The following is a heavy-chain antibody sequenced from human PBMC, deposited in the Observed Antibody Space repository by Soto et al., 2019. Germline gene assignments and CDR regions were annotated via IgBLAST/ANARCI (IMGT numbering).Heavy chain of an antibody. V-gene: IGHV1-69*06. CDR1: GGIFSSNT. CDR2: IIPLFGTA. Sequence: QVYLVQSGAEVKKPGSSVKISCKASGGIFSSNTINWVRQAAGQGLEWMGGIIPLFGTANYAEKFQGRVTITADKSTKTEYMELTSLRSEDTAVYYCASEAACGGDCYAFDSWGQGTLVTVSS. J-gene: IGHJ4*02. CDR3: ASEAACGGDCYAFDS. D-gene: IGHD2-21*02.